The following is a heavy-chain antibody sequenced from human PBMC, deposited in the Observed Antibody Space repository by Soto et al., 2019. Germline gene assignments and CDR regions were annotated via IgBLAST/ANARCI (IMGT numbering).Heavy chain of an antibody. CDR1: GASIWSTDYY. CDR2: VYYTGST. J-gene: IGHJ5*02. V-gene: IGHV4-30-4*01. Sequence: PSETLSLTCTVSGASIWSTDYYWSWIRQAPGKGLEWIGYVYYTGSTYYNPSLMSRLTISVDTSKNQFSLKLTSVTAAETAVYYCVRTARQGAVAPHWFDRWGQGTQVTVSS. CDR3: VRTARQGAVAPHWFDR. D-gene: IGHD2-21*02.